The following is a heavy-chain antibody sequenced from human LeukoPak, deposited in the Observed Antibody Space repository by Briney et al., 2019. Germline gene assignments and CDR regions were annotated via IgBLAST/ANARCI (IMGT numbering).Heavy chain of an antibody. CDR1: GGSIESYY. D-gene: IGHD3-9*01. V-gene: IGHV4-4*08. J-gene: IGHJ4*02. CDR3: ARFPYFEGFDY. CDR2: IAASGTT. Sequence: SETLSLTCSVSGGSIESYYWSWIRQPPWKGLEFIGYIAASGTTKHNPSLKSRVTLSMDTSKNQFSLKLRSVTAADTAVYFCARFPYFEGFDYWGQGTQVIVSS.